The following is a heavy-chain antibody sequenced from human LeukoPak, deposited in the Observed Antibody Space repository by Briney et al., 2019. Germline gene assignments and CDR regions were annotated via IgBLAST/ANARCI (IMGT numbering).Heavy chain of an antibody. Sequence: ASVKVSCKASGYTFTSYGISWVRQAPGQGLEWMGWISAYNGNTNYAQKLQGRVTMTTDTSTSTAYMELRSLRSDDTAVYYCARGSAYCGGDCSVFDYWRQGTLVTVSS. CDR1: GYTFTSYG. V-gene: IGHV1-18*01. CDR3: ARGSAYCGGDCSVFDY. CDR2: ISAYNGNT. D-gene: IGHD2-21*02. J-gene: IGHJ4*02.